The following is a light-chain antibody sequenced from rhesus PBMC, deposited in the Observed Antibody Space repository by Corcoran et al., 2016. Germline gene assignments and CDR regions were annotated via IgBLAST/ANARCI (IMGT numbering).Light chain of an antibody. Sequence: DIQMTQSPSSLSASVGDRVTITCRASENVNKYLHWYQQKPGKAPKLLIYKASTLQSGVPSRFSGSGSGTNFNITISSLQPEDFATYYCQHSYGSPFAFGPGNKLDSK. CDR2: KAS. CDR3: QHSYGSPFA. V-gene: IGKV1-74*01. J-gene: IGKJ3*01. CDR1: ENVNKY.